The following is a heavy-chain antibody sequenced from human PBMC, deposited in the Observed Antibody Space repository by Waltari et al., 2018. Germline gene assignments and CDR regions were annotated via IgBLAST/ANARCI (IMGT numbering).Heavy chain of an antibody. CDR1: GGSISSSGSY. Sequence: QLQLQESGPGLVKPSETLSLTCTVSGGSISSSGSYWGWIRQPPGKGLEGIGSISYSGFTYYNTPLMSRVTISVDTAKNQFSLKLTSVIAAETAVFYCARFSKSANWIDPWGQGTLVTVSS. V-gene: IGHV4-39*01. D-gene: IGHD3-3*02. CDR2: ISYSGFT. CDR3: ARFSKSANWIDP. J-gene: IGHJ5*02.